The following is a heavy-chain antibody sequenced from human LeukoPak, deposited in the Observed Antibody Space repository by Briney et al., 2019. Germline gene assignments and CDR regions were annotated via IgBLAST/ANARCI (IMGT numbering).Heavy chain of an antibody. CDR2: ISSNGGST. CDR3: ARAGSSGWVSDFDY. D-gene: IGHD6-19*01. V-gene: IGHV3-64*01. J-gene: IGHJ4*02. CDR1: GFTFSSYA. Sequence: GGSLRLSCAASGFTFSSYAMHWVRQAPGKGLEYVSAISSNGGSTYYANSVKGRFTISRDNSKNTLYLQMGSLSAEDMAVYYCARAGSSGWVSDFDYWGQGTLVTVSS.